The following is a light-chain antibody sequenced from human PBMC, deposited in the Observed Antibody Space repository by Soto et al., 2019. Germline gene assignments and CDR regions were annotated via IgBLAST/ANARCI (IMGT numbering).Light chain of an antibody. CDR3: QQRFTWPPFT. V-gene: IGKV3-11*02. J-gene: IGKJ3*01. CDR2: DAS. Sequence: EVVLTQSPATLSLSPGERATLFCRANESVNDYLAWYQQRPGQAPRLLIFDASNRAPGIPARFSASGLRRDFTLTISSLEPEDFAVYYCQQRFTWPPFTFGPGTKVDF. CDR1: ESVNDY.